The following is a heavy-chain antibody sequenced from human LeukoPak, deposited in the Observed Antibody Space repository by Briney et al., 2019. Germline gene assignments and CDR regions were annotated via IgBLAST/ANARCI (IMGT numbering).Heavy chain of an antibody. Sequence: GGSLRLSCAASGFTFSSYGMNWVRQAPGKGLEWVSGISGSGDSTKYADSVKGRFTISRDNSKNTLYLQMNSLRAEDTAVYYCAKGRWELLTDAFDIWGQGTMVTVSS. D-gene: IGHD1-26*01. CDR2: ISGSGDST. J-gene: IGHJ3*02. CDR3: AKGRWELLTDAFDI. CDR1: GFTFSSYG. V-gene: IGHV3-23*01.